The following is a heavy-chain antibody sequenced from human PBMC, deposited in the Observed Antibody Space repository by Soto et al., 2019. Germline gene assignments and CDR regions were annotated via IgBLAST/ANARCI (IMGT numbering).Heavy chain of an antibody. CDR1: GFTFSGFA. V-gene: IGHV3-23*01. J-gene: IGHJ4*02. D-gene: IGHD2-15*01. Sequence: PGGSLRLSCAASGFTFSGFAMSWVRQAPGKGLEWVSTISSSADSTYYADSVKGRFTLSRDNSKNTLYLQMNSLRAEDTAVYYCAKDRVVAAATVLYFDYWGQGTLVTVSS. CDR2: ISSSADST. CDR3: AKDRVVAAATVLYFDY.